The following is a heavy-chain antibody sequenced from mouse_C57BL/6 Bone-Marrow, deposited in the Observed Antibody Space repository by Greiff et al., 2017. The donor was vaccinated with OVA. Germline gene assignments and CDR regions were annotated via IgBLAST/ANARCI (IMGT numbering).Heavy chain of an antibody. D-gene: IGHD1-1*02. CDR3: ARDRGITVVGGFDY. V-gene: IGHV5-16*01. CDR1: GFTFSDYY. Sequence: DVKLVESEGGLVQPGSSMKLSCTASGFTFSDYYMAWVRQVPEKGLEWVANINYDGSSTYYLDSLKSRFIISRDNAKNILYLQMSSLKSEDTATYYCARDRGITVVGGFDYWGQGTTLTVSS. CDR2: INYDGSST. J-gene: IGHJ2*01.